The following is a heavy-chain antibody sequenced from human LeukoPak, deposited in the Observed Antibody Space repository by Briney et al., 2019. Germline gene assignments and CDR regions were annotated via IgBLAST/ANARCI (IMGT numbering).Heavy chain of an antibody. J-gene: IGHJ1*01. CDR1: GFTISSYG. V-gene: IGHV3-30*02. Sequence: GGSLRLSCAASGFTISSYGMHWVRQAPGKGLEWVAFMRWDGSVEHYADSVKGRFTISRDNSKNMLYLQMNSLRAEDSAVYYCARGGMSYYDFWSGHSEFQHWGQGTLVTVSS. D-gene: IGHD3-3*01. CDR2: MRWDGSVE. CDR3: ARGGMSYYDFWSGHSEFQH.